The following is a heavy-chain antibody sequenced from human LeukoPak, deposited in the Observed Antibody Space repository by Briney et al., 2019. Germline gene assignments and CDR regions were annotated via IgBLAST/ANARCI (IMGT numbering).Heavy chain of an antibody. CDR2: IKQDGSEK. CDR3: AKEVGLLG. CDR1: GFTVSSYW. J-gene: IGHJ4*02. D-gene: IGHD2-21*01. Sequence: PGGSLRLSCAASGFTVSSYWMSWVRQAPGKGLEWVANIKQDGSEKYYVDSVKGRFTISRDNAKNSLYLQMNSLRAEDTAVYYCAKEVGLLGWGQGTLVTVSS. V-gene: IGHV3-7*03.